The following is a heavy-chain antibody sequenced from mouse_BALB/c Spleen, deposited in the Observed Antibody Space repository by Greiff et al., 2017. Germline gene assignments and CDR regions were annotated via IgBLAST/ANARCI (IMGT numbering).Heavy chain of an antibody. CDR1: GFSLTSYG. Sequence: VQLQQSGPGLVQPSQSLSITCTVSGFSLTSYGVHWVRQSPGKGLEWLGVIWSGGSTDYNAAFISRLSISKDNSKSQVFFKMNSLQADDTAIYYCARGGYGYDYYAMDYWGQGTSVTVSS. J-gene: IGHJ4*01. CDR3: ARGGYGYDYYAMDY. V-gene: IGHV2-4-1*01. CDR2: IWSGGST. D-gene: IGHD2-2*01.